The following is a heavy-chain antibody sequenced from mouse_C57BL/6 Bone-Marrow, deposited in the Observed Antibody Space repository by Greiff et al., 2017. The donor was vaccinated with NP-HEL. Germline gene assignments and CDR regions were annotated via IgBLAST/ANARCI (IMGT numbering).Heavy chain of an antibody. D-gene: IGHD1-1*01. CDR3: ARGVDYYGSFYYFDY. V-gene: IGHV1-81*01. CDR2: IYPRSGNT. CDR1: GYTFTSYG. J-gene: IGHJ2*01. Sequence: QVQLQQSGAELARPGASVKLSCKASGYTFTSYGISWVKQRTGQGLEWIGEIYPRSGNTYYNEKFKGKATLTADKSSSTAYMELRSLTSEDSAVYFCARGVDYYGSFYYFDYWGQGTTLTVSS.